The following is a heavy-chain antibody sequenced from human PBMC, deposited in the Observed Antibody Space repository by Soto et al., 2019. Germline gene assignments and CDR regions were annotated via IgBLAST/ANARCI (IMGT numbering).Heavy chain of an antibody. Sequence: GGSLRLSCAASGFTFSSYWMHWVRQAPGKGLVWVSRINSDGSSTSYADSVKGRFTISRDNAKNTLYLQMNSLRAEDTAVYYCAIEAYDILTGLDYWGQGTLVTVSS. D-gene: IGHD3-9*01. V-gene: IGHV3-74*01. CDR3: AIEAYDILTGLDY. CDR2: INSDGSST. CDR1: GFTFSSYW. J-gene: IGHJ4*02.